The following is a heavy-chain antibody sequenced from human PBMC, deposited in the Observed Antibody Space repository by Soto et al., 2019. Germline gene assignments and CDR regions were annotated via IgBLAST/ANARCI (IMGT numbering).Heavy chain of an antibody. CDR3: ASQRGYDFWSGTGYYYYGMDV. CDR1: GGSFSGCY. V-gene: IGHV4-34*01. CDR2: INHSGST. Sequence: SETLSLTCAVYGGSFSGCYWSWIRQPPGKGLEWIGEINHSGSTNYNPSLKSRVTISVDTSKNQFSLKLSSVTAADTAVYYCASQRGYDFWSGTGYYYYGMDVWGQGTTVTVSS. D-gene: IGHD3-3*01. J-gene: IGHJ6*02.